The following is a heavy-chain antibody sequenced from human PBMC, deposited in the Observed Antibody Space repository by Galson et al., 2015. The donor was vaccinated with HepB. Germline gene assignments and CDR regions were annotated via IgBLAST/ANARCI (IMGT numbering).Heavy chain of an antibody. Sequence: SVKVSCKASGYTFTSYGISWVRQAPGQGLEWMGWISAYNGNTNYAQKLQGRVTMTTDTSTSTAYMELRSLRSDDTAVYYCARDRDEVTIFGVVILGWSSVGWFDPWGQGTLVTVSS. CDR2: ISAYNGNT. D-gene: IGHD3-3*01. CDR3: ARDRDEVTIFGVVILGWSSVGWFDP. J-gene: IGHJ5*02. V-gene: IGHV1-18*01. CDR1: GYTFTSYG.